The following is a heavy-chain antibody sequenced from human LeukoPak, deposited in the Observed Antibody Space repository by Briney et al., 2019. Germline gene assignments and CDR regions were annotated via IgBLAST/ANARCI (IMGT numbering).Heavy chain of an antibody. D-gene: IGHD3-22*01. Sequence: PSETLSLTCTVSGGSISSGGYYWSWIRQHAGMGLEWIGYIYYSGSTFYNPSLKSRVTISIDTSKNQFSLKLSSVTAADTAIYYCARGDDYYDGSAFHHWGQGTLVTVSS. CDR2: IYYSGST. V-gene: IGHV4-31*03. CDR3: ARGDDYYDGSAFHH. J-gene: IGHJ4*02. CDR1: GGSISSGGYY.